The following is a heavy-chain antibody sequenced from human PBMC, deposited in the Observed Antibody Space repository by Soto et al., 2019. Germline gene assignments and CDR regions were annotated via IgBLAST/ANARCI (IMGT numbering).Heavy chain of an antibody. J-gene: IGHJ5*02. CDR2: ISYDGSNK. V-gene: IGHV3-30*18. D-gene: IGHD3-22*01. CDR3: AKDLKYYDMA. Sequence: PGGSLRLSCAASGFTFSSYGMHWVRQAPGKGLEWVAVISYDGSNKYYADSVKGRFTISRDNSKNTLFLQMNSLRDEDTAVYYCAKDLKYYDMAWGQGILVTVSS. CDR1: GFTFSSYG.